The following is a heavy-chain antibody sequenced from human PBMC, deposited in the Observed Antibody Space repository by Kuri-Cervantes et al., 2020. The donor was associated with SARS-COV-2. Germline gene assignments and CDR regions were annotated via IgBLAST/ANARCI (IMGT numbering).Heavy chain of an antibody. CDR2: IRYDGSNK. Sequence: GESLKISCAASGFTFSSYGMHWVRQAPGKGLGWVAFIRYDGSNKYYADSVKGRFTISRDNSKNTLYLQMNSLRAEDTAVYYCAKDRSSSWLWYFDLWGRGTLVTVSS. CDR1: GFTFSSYG. CDR3: AKDRSSSWLWYFDL. D-gene: IGHD6-13*01. V-gene: IGHV3-30*02. J-gene: IGHJ2*01.